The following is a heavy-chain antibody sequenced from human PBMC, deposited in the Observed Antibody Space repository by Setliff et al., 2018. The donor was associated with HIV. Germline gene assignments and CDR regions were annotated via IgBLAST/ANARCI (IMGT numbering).Heavy chain of an antibody. Sequence: SETLSLTCTVSGGSISSSSYYWGWIRQPPGKGLEWIGSIYYRGTTNYNPSLKSRVTISLDTSKNQFSLKLSSVTAADTAVYFCARGRGSSSSWPIDYWGQGTLVTVSS. D-gene: IGHD6-13*01. CDR3: ARGRGSSSSWPIDY. J-gene: IGHJ4*02. V-gene: IGHV4-39*07. CDR1: GGSISSSSYY. CDR2: IYYRGTT.